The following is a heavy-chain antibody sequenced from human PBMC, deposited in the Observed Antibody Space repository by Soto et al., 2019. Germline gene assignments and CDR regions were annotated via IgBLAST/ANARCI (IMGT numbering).Heavy chain of an antibody. Sequence: SETLSLTCAVYGGFLSESYWTWIRQPPGKGLEWIGGINHVGGTNYNPSLKSRVTMSVDTSQNQFSLRLISVTAADTAMYFCVRIRYQLPSSVLWLDPWGQGTPVTVSS. J-gene: IGHJ5*02. CDR1: GGFLSESY. CDR2: INHVGGT. D-gene: IGHD3-16*01. V-gene: IGHV4-34*01. CDR3: VRIRYQLPSSVLWLDP.